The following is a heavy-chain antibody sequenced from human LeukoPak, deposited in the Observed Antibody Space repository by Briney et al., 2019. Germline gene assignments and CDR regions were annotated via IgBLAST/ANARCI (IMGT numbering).Heavy chain of an antibody. J-gene: IGHJ3*02. CDR2: MNPNSGNT. D-gene: IGHD2-2*01. CDR1: GYTFTSYD. CDR3: ARLDQVYCSSTSCYLSAFDI. Sequence: ASVKVSCKASGYTFTSYDINWVRQATRQGLEWMGWMNPNSGNTGYAQKFQGRVTITRNTSISTAYMELSSLRSEDTAVYYCARLDQVYCSSTSCYLSAFDIWGQGTMVTVSS. V-gene: IGHV1-8*03.